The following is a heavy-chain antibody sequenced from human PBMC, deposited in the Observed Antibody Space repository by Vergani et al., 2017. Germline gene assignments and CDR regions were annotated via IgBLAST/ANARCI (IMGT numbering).Heavy chain of an antibody. CDR3: ATSTRFFGVVPFDY. D-gene: IGHD3-3*01. CDR2: IYSGGST. Sequence: EVQLVESGGGLVQPGGSLRLSCAASEFTVSSNYMSWVRQAPGKGLEWVSVIYSGGSTYYADSVKGRFTISRHNSKNTLYLQMNSLRAEDTAVYYCATSTRFFGVVPFDYWGQGTLVTVSS. CDR1: EFTVSSNY. V-gene: IGHV3-53*04. J-gene: IGHJ4*02.